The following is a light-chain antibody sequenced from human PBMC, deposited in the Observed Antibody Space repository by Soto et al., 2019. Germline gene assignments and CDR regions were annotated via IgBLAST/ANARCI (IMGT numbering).Light chain of an antibody. CDR3: HQSAGSRTWT. CDR1: QTIRYS. J-gene: IGKJ1*01. V-gene: IGKV1-39*01. Sequence: DIQMTQSPSSLSASVGDRVTITCRASQTIRYSLNWYQQKPGKAPKVLIYDASTLQSGVPPRFSGSGSGTDFALTISSLQPEDFATYYCHQSAGSRTWTFGQGTK. CDR2: DAS.